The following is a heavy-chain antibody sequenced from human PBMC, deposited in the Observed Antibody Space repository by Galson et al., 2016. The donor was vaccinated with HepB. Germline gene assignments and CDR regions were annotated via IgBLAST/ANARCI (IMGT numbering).Heavy chain of an antibody. CDR2: VYSSGNT. V-gene: IGHV3-53*01. D-gene: IGHD2-8*02. CDR1: GFTVSSNY. CDR3: ARGTGRKYYYGIDV. Sequence: SLRLSCAASGFTVSSNYMSWVRQAPGKGLEWVSVVYSSGNTYYAGSVKGRFTISRDNSKNTLYLQMNSLRAEDTAVYYCARGTGRKYYYGIDVWGQGTTVTVPS. J-gene: IGHJ6*02.